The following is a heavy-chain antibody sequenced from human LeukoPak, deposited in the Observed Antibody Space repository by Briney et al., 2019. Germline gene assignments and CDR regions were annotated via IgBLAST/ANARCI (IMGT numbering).Heavy chain of an antibody. CDR2: INHSGST. CDR3: ARHQRGNSDAFNI. D-gene: IGHD4-23*01. CDR1: GGSFSGYY. V-gene: IGHV4-34*01. J-gene: IGHJ3*02. Sequence: SETLSLTCAVYGGSFSGYYWSWIRQPPGKGLEWIGEINHSGSTNYNPSLKSRVTMSVDTSKNQFSLKLRSVTAADTAVYYCARHQRGNSDAFNIWGQGTMVTVSS.